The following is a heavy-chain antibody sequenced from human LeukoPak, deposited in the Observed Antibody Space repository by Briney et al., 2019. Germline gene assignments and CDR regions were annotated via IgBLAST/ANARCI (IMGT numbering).Heavy chain of an antibody. CDR3: ARGEEGCSSTSCYLNWFDP. V-gene: IGHV4-39*07. D-gene: IGHD2-2*01. Sequence: SETLSLTCTVSGGSISSSSYYWGWIRQPPGKGLEWIGSIYYSGSTYYSPSLKSRVTISVDTSKNQFSLKLSSVTAADTAVYYCARGEEGCSSTSCYLNWFDPWGQGTLVTVSS. J-gene: IGHJ5*02. CDR1: GGSISSSSYY. CDR2: IYYSGST.